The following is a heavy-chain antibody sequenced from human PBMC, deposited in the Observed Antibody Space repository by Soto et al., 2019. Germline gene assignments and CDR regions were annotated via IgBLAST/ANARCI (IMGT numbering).Heavy chain of an antibody. CDR1: GGSISSGGYY. J-gene: IGHJ6*02. CDR2: IYYSGST. Sequence: SETLSLTCTVSGGSISSGGYYWSWIRQHPGKGLEWIGYIYYSGSTYYNPSLKSRVTISVDTSKNQFSLELSSVTAADTAVYYCARECYYDSSGCRWGMDVWGQGTTVTVSS. V-gene: IGHV4-31*03. CDR3: ARECYYDSSGCRWGMDV. D-gene: IGHD3-22*01.